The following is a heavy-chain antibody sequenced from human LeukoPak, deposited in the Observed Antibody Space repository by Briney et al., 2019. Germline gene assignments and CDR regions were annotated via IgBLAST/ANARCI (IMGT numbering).Heavy chain of an antibody. D-gene: IGHD3/OR15-3a*01. CDR1: GGSISSSSYY. CDR3: ARGLTH. V-gene: IGHV4-39*07. CDR2: IYYRGST. Sequence: SETLSPTCTVSGGSISSSSYYWGWIRQPPGKGLEWIGSIYYRGSTYYNPSLKSRVTISVDTSKNQFSLKLNSVTAADTGVYYCARGLTHWGQGTLVTVSS. J-gene: IGHJ4*02.